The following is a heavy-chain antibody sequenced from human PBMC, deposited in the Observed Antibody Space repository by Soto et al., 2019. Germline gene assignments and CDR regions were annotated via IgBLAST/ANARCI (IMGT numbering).Heavy chain of an antibody. D-gene: IGHD5-12*01. CDR3: ARDLGSGYGPGDY. CDR2: IIPTIGTT. V-gene: IGHV1-69*12. CDR1: GDTFTIFA. J-gene: IGHJ4*02. Sequence: QVQLVQSGAEVKKPGSSVKVSCKASGDTFTIFAISWVRQAPGQGLEWMGGIIPTIGTTNYAQRFQGRIRMTGDESTGTAYMELSSPKSAETAVYYCARDLGSGYGPGDYWGQGTRVTVSS.